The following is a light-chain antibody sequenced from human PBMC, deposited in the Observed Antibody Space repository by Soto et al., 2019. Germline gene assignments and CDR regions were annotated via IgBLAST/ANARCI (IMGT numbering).Light chain of an antibody. CDR1: SSDVGAYNF. J-gene: IGLJ3*02. V-gene: IGLV2-8*01. CDR2: EVT. CDR3: SSYAGSRNLV. Sequence: QSALTQPPSASGSPGQSVTISCTGTSSDVGAYNFVSWYQQHPGKAPKLMISEVTKRPAGVPDRFSGSKSGNTASLTVSGLQADEEADYFCSSYAGSRNLVFGGGTKLTVL.